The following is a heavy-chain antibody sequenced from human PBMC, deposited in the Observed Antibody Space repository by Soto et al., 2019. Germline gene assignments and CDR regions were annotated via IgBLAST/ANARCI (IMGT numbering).Heavy chain of an antibody. D-gene: IGHD2-8*02. J-gene: IGHJ3*02. CDR1: GGPVRDAYSY. CDR3: ARELEGGVFDI. V-gene: IGHV4-30-4*01. CDR2: LSYTGST. Sequence: SETLSLTCTVSGGPVRDAYSYWTWIRQPPGKGLEWMGYLSYTGSTYYNPSLRNRASISVDESSNHLSLRLSSVTAADTAVYYCARELEGGVFDIWGRGTLVTVS.